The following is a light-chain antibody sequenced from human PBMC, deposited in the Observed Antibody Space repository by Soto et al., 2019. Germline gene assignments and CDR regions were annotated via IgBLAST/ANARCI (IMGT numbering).Light chain of an antibody. Sequence: EIVMTQSPATLSVSPGERATLSCRVSQSVSSNLAWYQQKPGQAPRLLIYGASTRATGIPARFSGSGSGTDFTLTISSLQSEDFAVYYCQQYNNWPPTFGQGTKLEIK. CDR2: GAS. J-gene: IGKJ2*01. CDR1: QSVSSN. V-gene: IGKV3-15*01. CDR3: QQYNNWPPT.